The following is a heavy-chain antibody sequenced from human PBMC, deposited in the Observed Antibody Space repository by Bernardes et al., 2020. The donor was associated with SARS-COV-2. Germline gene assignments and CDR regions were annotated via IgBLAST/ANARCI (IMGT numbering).Heavy chain of an antibody. Sequence: GYLSRSCAASGFSFSRYWMQWVRPVPGKGLVWVSRINSDGSITSYADSVKGRFTISRDNAKNTLYLQMNSLRAEDTAVYYCAREIEYSYGMDVWGQGTTVTVSS. CDR2: INSDGSIT. J-gene: IGHJ6*02. D-gene: IGHD3-22*01. CDR3: AREIEYSYGMDV. CDR1: GFSFSRYW. V-gene: IGHV3-74*01.